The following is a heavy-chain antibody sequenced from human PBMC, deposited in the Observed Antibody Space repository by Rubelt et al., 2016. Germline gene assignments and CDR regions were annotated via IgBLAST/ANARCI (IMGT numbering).Heavy chain of an antibody. Sequence: QLQPQESGPGLVKPSETLSLTCTVSGGSISSSSYYWGWIRQPPGKGLEWIGEINHSGSTNYHPSLKSRVTISVDTAKNQFSLKLSSVTAADTAVYYCARGYCTNGVCYGGDYWGQGTLVTVSS. J-gene: IGHJ4*02. CDR2: INHSGST. CDR3: ARGYCTNGVCYGGDY. D-gene: IGHD2-8*01. V-gene: IGHV4-39*07. CDR1: GGSISSSSYY.